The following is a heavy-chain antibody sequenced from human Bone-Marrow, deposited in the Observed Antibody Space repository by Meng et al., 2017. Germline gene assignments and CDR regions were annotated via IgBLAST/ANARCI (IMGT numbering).Heavy chain of an antibody. Sequence: QLQLQESGPGLVKPSGTLSLTCPVSGGSISSSNWWSWVRQPPGKGLEWIGEIYHSGSTNYNPSLKSRVTISVDKSKNQFSLKLSSVTAADTAVYYCASFPPPGKQWLVTDYWGQGTLVTVSS. CDR3: ASFPPPGKQWLVTDY. CDR2: IYHSGST. J-gene: IGHJ4*02. D-gene: IGHD6-19*01. CDR1: GGSISSSNW. V-gene: IGHV4-4*02.